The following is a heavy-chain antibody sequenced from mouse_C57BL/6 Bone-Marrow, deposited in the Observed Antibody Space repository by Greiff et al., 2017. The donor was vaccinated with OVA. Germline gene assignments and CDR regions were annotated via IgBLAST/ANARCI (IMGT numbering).Heavy chain of an antibody. J-gene: IGHJ2*01. CDR1: GFTFSSYG. Sequence: EVQLVESGGDLVKPGGSLKLSCAASGFTFSSYGMSWVRQTPDKRLEWVATISSGGSYTYYPDSVKGRFTISRDNAKNTLYLQMSSLKSEDTAMYYCASHGIPYYGPPYFDYWGQGTTLTVSS. D-gene: IGHD1-1*01. V-gene: IGHV5-6*01. CDR3: ASHGIPYYGPPYFDY. CDR2: ISSGGSYT.